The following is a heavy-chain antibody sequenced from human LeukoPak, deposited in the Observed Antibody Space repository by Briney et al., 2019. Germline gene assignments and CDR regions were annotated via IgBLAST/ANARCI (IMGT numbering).Heavy chain of an antibody. CDR1: GGSISSYY. CDR3: AREGIRGYSYGYTR. CDR2: IYYSGST. J-gene: IGHJ3*01. D-gene: IGHD5-18*01. V-gene: IGHV4-59*01. Sequence: SETLSLTCTVSGGSISSYYWSWIRQPPGKGLEWIGYIYYSGSTNYNPSLKSRVTISVDTSKNQFSLKLSSVTAADTAVYYCAREGIRGYSYGYTRRGQGTMVTVSS.